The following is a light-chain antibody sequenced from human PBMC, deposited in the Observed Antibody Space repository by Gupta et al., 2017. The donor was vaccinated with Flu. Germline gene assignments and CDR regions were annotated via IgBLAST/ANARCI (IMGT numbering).Light chain of an antibody. CDR1: YSDVGHNNY. V-gene: IGLV2-14*01. J-gene: IGLJ3*02. CDR2: EVY. Sequence: QSALTQPASVSGSPGQSTPISCTGAYSDVGHNNYVSWYQHHPGKAPKLIIFEVYNRPSGISNRFSGSKSGNTASLTISGLQAEDEADYACASYTNTGVRVFGGGTKLTVL. CDR3: ASYTNTGVRV.